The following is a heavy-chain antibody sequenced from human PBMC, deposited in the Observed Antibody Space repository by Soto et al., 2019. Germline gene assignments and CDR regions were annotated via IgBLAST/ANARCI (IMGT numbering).Heavy chain of an antibody. CDR3: ARDFGEDHYYGPPGY. CDR1: GYTFTSYY. CDR2: INPSGGST. J-gene: IGHJ4*02. D-gene: IGHD3-10*01. Sequence: ASVKVSCKASGYTFTSYYTHWVRQAPGQGLEWMGIINPSGGSTNYAQKFQGRVTMTRDTSTSTVYMELSSLRSDDTAVYYCARDFGEDHYYGPPGYWGQGTLVTVSS. V-gene: IGHV1-46*01.